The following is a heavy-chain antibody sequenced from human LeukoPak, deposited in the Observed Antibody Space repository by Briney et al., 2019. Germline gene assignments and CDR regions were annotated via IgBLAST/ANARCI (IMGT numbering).Heavy chain of an antibody. V-gene: IGHV1-18*01. D-gene: IGHD6-19*01. CDR2: ISAYNGNT. J-gene: IGHJ4*02. CDR1: GYTITSYG. CDR3: ARDLGIAVAGTNFDY. Sequence: ASVKVSCKAPGYTITSYGISWVRQAPGQGLEWMGWISAYNGNTNYAQKLQGRVTMTTDTSTSTAYMELRSLRSDDTAVYYCARDLGIAVAGTNFDYWGQGTLVTVSS.